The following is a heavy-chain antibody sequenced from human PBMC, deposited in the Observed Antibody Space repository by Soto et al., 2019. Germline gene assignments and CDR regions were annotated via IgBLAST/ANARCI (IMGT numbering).Heavy chain of an antibody. V-gene: IGHV1-18*01. CDR2: ISAHNGNT. J-gene: IGHJ4*02. CDR3: ARVGSSSSPIDF. D-gene: IGHD6-6*01. Sequence: QVQLVQSGAEVKKPGASVKVSCKASGYTFTTYEISWVRQAPGQGLEWMGWISAHNGNTNYAQTLQGRVTITTDTSTSTTYMELRSLKSDDTAVYYCARVGSSSSPIDFWGQGTLVTVSS. CDR1: GYTFTTYE.